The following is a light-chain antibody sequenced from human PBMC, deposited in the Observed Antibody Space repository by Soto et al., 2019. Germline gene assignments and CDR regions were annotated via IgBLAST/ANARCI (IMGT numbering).Light chain of an antibody. V-gene: IGKV1-5*01. CDR1: QNINNW. Sequence: DFRMTQSTSTLSASVGDRVTITCRASQNINNWVAWYQQKPGKDPKFLIYDASTLQRGVSSRFSGSGFGTEFSLTINSLQPDDSGSYYCQHTRTFGQGTKVEVK. CDR2: DAS. CDR3: QHTRT. J-gene: IGKJ1*01.